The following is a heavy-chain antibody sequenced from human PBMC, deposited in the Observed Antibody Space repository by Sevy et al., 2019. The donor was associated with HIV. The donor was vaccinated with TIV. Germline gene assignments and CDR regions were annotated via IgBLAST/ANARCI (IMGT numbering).Heavy chain of an antibody. CDR1: GGSISNSY. V-gene: IGHV4-59*01. CDR3: ARGGGHYISGSL. J-gene: IGHJ4*02. D-gene: IGHD3-10*01. Sequence: SETLSLTCTVSGGSISNSYWSWIRQPPGKGLEWIGYIYYSGSTNYNPSLKSRVTMSIDTSKNQFSLNLSSVTAADTAVYYCARGGGHYISGSLWGQGTLVTVSS. CDR2: IYYSGST.